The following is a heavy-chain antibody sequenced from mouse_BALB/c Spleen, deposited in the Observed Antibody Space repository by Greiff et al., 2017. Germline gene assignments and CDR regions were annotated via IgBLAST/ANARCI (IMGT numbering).Heavy chain of an antibody. CDR2: IDPSDSET. V-gene: IGHV1-69*02. J-gene: IGHJ2*01. CDR3: ARRDYGNFDY. D-gene: IGHD2-1*01. CDR1: GYTFTSYW. Sequence: QVQLQQPGAELVKPGAPVKLSCKASGYTFTSYWMNWVKQRPGRGLEWIGRIDPSDSETHYNQKFKDKATLTVDKSSSTAYIQLSSLTSEDSAVYYCARRDYGNFDYWGQGTTLTVSS.